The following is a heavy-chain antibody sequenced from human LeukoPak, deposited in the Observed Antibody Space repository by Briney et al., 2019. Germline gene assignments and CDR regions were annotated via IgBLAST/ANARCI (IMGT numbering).Heavy chain of an antibody. Sequence: SETLSLTCTVSSGTLCSYHWNWLTQPAGKGLEWIGRIYTSGNTNYSPSLKSPVTISVDKSKNQFSLKLSSVTAAYTAVYYCAGTDTNRFDYWGQGALVTVSS. D-gene: IGHD1-14*01. V-gene: IGHV4-4*07. CDR1: SGTLCSYH. CDR2: IYTSGNT. J-gene: IGHJ4*02. CDR3: AGTDTNRFDY.